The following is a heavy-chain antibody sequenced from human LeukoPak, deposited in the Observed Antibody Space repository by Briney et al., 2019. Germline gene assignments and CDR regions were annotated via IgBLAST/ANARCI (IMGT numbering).Heavy chain of an antibody. CDR3: AREMVRGVMWHFDY. V-gene: IGHV1-18*01. Sequence: GASVKVSCKASGYTFTSYGISWVRQAPGQGLEGRGWISAYNGNTNYAQKLQGRVTMTTDTSTSTAYMELRSLRSDDTAVYYCAREMVRGVMWHFDYWGQGTLVTVSS. J-gene: IGHJ4*02. CDR1: GYTFTSYG. D-gene: IGHD3-10*01. CDR2: ISAYNGNT.